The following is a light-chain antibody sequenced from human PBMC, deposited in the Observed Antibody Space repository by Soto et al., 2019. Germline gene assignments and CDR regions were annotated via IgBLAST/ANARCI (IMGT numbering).Light chain of an antibody. CDR3: CSYACSSTFYV. CDR2: EVS. Sequence: QSVLDQPASGSGSPGQSITISCTGNSSDVGSYNLVSWYQQHPGKVPKLMIFEVSKRPSGVSNRFSGSKSGDTASLTISGFHVEDEADYYCCSYACSSTFYVFVTGTKVTVL. CDR1: SSDVGSYNL. J-gene: IGLJ1*01. V-gene: IGLV2-23*02.